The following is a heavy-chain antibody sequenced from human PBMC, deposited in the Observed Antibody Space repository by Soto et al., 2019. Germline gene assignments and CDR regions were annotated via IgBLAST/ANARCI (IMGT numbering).Heavy chain of an antibody. CDR2: NNGNTGST. CDR3: GRDGDQWDQRYLDY. D-gene: IGHD1-26*01. V-gene: IGHV1-18*01. Sequence: QVQLVQSGAEVKKPGASVKVSCKTPGNFCSKYGISWVRQAPGQGLEWMGWNNGNTGSTNYAQKFRGRVPMTTDASTGMVYMELSRLTSDDTAIYYCGRDGDQWDQRYLDYWGQGTLVSV. CDR1: GNFCSKYG. J-gene: IGHJ4*02.